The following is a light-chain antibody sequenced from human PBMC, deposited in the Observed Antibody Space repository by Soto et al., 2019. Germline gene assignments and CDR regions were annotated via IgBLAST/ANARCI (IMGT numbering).Light chain of an antibody. V-gene: IGKV3-20*01. Sequence: EIVLTQSPATLSLSPGARAPLSCRARQSVSSYLAWYQQKPGQAPRLLIYGASSRATGIPDRFSGSGSGTDFTLTISRLEPEDFAVYYCQQYGSSSITFGQGTRLEIK. CDR3: QQYGSSSIT. CDR1: QSVSSY. J-gene: IGKJ5*01. CDR2: GAS.